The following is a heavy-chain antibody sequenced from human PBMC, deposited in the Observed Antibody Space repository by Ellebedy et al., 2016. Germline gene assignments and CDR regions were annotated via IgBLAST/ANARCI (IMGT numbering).Heavy chain of an antibody. CDR1: GFTFSSYV. V-gene: IGHV3-23*01. Sequence: GGSLRLXXRASGFTFSSYVMSRVRQAPGKGLKWVSGLSRSGDTTYYADSVKGRFTISRDNPKNTLYLQMNSLRVEDTAVYYCAKDRDDDGDFVFDSWGQGTLVTVSS. CDR2: LSRSGDTT. CDR3: AKDRDDDGDFVFDS. J-gene: IGHJ4*02. D-gene: IGHD4-17*01.